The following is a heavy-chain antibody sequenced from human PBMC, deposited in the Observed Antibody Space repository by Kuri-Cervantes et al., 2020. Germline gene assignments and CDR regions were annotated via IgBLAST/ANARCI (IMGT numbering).Heavy chain of an antibody. CDR2: IYYSGST. J-gene: IGHJ4*02. Sequence: GSLRLSCTVSGGSISSYYWSWIRQPPGKGLEWIGYIYYSGSTNYNPSLKSRVTISVDTSKNQFSLKLSSVTAADTAVYYCARGLGGYGLWWGQGTLVTVSS. CDR1: GGSISSYY. D-gene: IGHD3-16*01. V-gene: IGHV4-59*01. CDR3: ARGLGGYGLW.